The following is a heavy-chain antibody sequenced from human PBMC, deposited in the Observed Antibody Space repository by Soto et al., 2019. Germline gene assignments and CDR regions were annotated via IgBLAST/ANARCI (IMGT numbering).Heavy chain of an antibody. Sequence: EVQLLESGGGLVQPGGSLRLSCAASGFTFSSYAMNWVRQAPGKGLVWVSVISGSGGSTYYADSVKGRFTISRDNSKNTLYLQMNSLRAEDTAVYYCARRSSGWYFDYWGQGTLVTVSS. D-gene: IGHD6-19*01. CDR2: ISGSGGST. V-gene: IGHV3-23*01. CDR1: GFTFSSYA. CDR3: ARRSSGWYFDY. J-gene: IGHJ4*02.